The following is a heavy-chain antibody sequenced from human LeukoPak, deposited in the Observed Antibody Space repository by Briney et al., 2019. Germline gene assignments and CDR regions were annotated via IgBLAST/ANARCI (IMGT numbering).Heavy chain of an antibody. CDR2: IRSKAYGGTT. D-gene: IGHD6-19*01. J-gene: IGHJ4*02. Sequence: GGSLRLSCTASGFTFGDYAMSWFRQAPGKGLEWVGFIRSKAYGGTTEYAASVKGRFTISRVDSKSIAYLQMNSLKTEDTAVYYCTRAGAVAGLRDWGQGTLVTVSS. V-gene: IGHV3-49*03. CDR1: GFTFGDYA. CDR3: TRAGAVAGLRD.